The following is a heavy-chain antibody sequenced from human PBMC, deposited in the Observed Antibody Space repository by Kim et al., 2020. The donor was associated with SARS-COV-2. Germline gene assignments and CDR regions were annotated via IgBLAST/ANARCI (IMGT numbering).Heavy chain of an antibody. Sequence: NATYAQGFTGRFVFSLDTSVSPAYLQISSLRAEDTAVYYCAARYSSSYFDLWGRGTLVTVSS. CDR3: AARYSSSYFDL. J-gene: IGHJ2*01. D-gene: IGHD6-13*01. V-gene: IGHV7-4-1*02.